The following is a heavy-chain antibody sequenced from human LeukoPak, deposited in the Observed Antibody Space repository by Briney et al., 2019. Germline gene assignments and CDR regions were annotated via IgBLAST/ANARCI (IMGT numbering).Heavy chain of an antibody. D-gene: IGHD6-19*01. V-gene: IGHV3-48*03. Sequence: GGSLRLSCAASGFTFSSYEMNWVRQAPGKGLEWVSYIGTSGADIYYADSLKGRFTISRDNANNSLYLQMNSLRVEDTAVYYCATLWDPVAGTTQPLLWGQGTLVTVSS. CDR3: ATLWDPVAGTTQPLL. CDR2: IGTSGADI. J-gene: IGHJ4*02. CDR1: GFTFSSYE.